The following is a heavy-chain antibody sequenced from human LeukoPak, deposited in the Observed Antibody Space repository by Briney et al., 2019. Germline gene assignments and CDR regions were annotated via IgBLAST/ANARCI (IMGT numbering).Heavy chain of an antibody. V-gene: IGHV4-61*02. J-gene: IGHJ3*02. CDR1: GFSLSTSGMC. CDR3: ARHGNGAFDI. D-gene: IGHD1-1*01. CDR2: IYYSGST. Sequence: SGPTLVNPTQTLTLTCTFSGFSLSTSGMCVSWIRQPPGKGLEWIGFIYYSGSTNYSPSLKSRVTISVDTSKNQFSLKLTSVTAADTAVYYCARHGNGAFDIWGQGTMVTVSS.